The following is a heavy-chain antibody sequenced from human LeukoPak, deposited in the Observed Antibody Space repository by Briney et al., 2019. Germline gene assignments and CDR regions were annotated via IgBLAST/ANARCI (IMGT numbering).Heavy chain of an antibody. V-gene: IGHV4-59*11. J-gene: IGHJ6*03. D-gene: IGHD6-6*01. CDR2: IYYSGST. CDR1: GGSISSHY. Sequence: SETLSLTCTVSGGSISSHYWSWIRQPPGKGLEWIGYIYYSGSTNYNPSPKSRVTISVDTSKNQFSLKLSSVTAADTAVYYCARKGRTPTARWYHYYMDVWGKGTTVTVSS. CDR3: ARKGRTPTARWYHYYMDV.